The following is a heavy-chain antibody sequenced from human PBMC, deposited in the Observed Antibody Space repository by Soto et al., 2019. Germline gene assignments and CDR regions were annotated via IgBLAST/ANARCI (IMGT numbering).Heavy chain of an antibody. J-gene: IGHJ3*02. CDR2: IWYDGSIK. V-gene: IGHV3-33*01. CDR3: ARATSGSFDALDM. D-gene: IGHD1-26*01. Sequence: GGSLRLSCAASDFTFGIYGMHWVRQAPGKGLEWVAVIWYDGSIKYHADSVKGRFTISRDNSKNTVYLQMNSLKDEDTAVYYCARATSGSFDALDMWGQGTMVTVSS. CDR1: DFTFGIYG.